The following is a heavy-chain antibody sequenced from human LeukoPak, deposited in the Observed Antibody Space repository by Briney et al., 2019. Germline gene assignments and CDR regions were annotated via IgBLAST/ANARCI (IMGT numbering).Heavy chain of an antibody. CDR3: ARALNDYDILTGPFDY. V-gene: IGHV3-13*01. CDR1: GFPLSSSD. J-gene: IGHJ4*02. CDR2: FGTAGET. Sequence: GSLRLSCPASGFPLSSSDMHWVGQATGKGLEWFSAFGTAGETYYPGSVKGRFTISRENAKTSLYLQMNSLRAGDTAVYYCARALNDYDILTGPFDYWGQGTLVTVSS. D-gene: IGHD3-9*01.